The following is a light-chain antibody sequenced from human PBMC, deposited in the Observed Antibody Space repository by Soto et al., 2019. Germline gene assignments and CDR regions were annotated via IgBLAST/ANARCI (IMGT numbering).Light chain of an antibody. CDR3: SSYTSSSTVI. Sequence: QSALTQPASMSGSPGQSITISCTGTSSDIGGYNYISWYQQLPVKAPKFIIYDVRNRPSGVSNRFSGSRSVNTASLTISGLQAEDEADYYCSSYTSSSTVIFGGGTKVTVL. V-gene: IGLV2-14*01. CDR2: DVR. CDR1: SSDIGGYNY. J-gene: IGLJ2*01.